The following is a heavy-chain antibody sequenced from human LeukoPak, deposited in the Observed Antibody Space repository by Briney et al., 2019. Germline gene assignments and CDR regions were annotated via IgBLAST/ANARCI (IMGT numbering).Heavy chain of an antibody. CDR1: GNSLSETS. V-gene: IGHV1-24*01. J-gene: IGHJ4*02. D-gene: IGHD1-26*01. CDR3: ATADKWEPLDY. CDR2: FEPEDGEP. Sequence: VASVKVSCKVSGNSLSETSIHWVRQAPGQWLEWMGGFEPEDGEPIFAQRFQGRFSMSEDTSTGTAYMELSSLTLEDTAVYYCATADKWEPLDYWGQGTLVTVSS.